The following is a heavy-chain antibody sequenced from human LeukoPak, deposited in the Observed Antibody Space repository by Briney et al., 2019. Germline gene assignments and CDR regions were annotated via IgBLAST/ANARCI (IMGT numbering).Heavy chain of an antibody. D-gene: IGHD3-3*01. Sequence: ASVKVSCKTSGFTFTSSAVQWVRQARGQRLEWIGWIVVGSGNTNYAQKFQERVTITRDMSTSTAYMELSSLRFEDTSVYYCAARGGSGYYADYWGQGTLVTVSS. J-gene: IGHJ4*02. CDR2: IVVGSGNT. V-gene: IGHV1-58*01. CDR3: AARGGSGYYADY. CDR1: GFTFTSSA.